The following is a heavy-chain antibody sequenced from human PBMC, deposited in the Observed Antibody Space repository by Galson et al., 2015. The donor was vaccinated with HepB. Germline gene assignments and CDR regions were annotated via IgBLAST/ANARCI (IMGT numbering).Heavy chain of an antibody. V-gene: IGHV1-2*02. Sequence: SVKVSCKASGYTFTDYYIHWVRQAPGQGLEWMGWINPNSGDTNFAQKFQGRVTVTRVASISTAYMELSRLTSDDTAVYYCARDRSVGLGMGSWYYAVEVWGPGTTVTVSS. CDR2: INPNSGDT. CDR3: ARDRSVGLGMGSWYYAVEV. CDR1: GYTFTDYY. J-gene: IGHJ6*02. D-gene: IGHD7-27*01.